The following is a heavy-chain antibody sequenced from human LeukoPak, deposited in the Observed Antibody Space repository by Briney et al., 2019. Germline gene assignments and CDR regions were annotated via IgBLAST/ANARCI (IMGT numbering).Heavy chain of an antibody. V-gene: IGHV4-38-2*02. D-gene: IGHD3-16*01. CDR2: IYNSGST. J-gene: IGHJ4*02. CDR3: ARAELGEGIDY. Sequence: SETLSLTCTVSGYSISSGYYWGWIRQPPGKGLERIGYIYNSGSTYYNPSLKSRVTISVDTSKNQFSLKLSSVTAADTAVYYCARAELGEGIDYWGQGTLVTVSS. CDR1: GYSISSGYY.